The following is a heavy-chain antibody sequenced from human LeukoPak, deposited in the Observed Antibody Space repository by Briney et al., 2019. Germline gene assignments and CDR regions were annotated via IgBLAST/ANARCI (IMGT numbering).Heavy chain of an antibody. CDR1: GYSITSYW. Sequence: GESLKISCKGSGYSITSYWIAWVRQMPGKGLEWMGMIYPADSDIRYSPSFQGQVTISADRSISTAYLQWSSLKASDTAMYYCARRRYSSYYYYYGMDVWGQGTTVTVSS. J-gene: IGHJ6*02. V-gene: IGHV5-51*01. CDR3: ARRRYSSYYYYYGMDV. CDR2: IYPADSDI. D-gene: IGHD5-18*01.